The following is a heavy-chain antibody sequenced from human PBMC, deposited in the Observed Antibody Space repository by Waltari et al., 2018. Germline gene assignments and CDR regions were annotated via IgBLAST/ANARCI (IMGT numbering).Heavy chain of an antibody. V-gene: IGHV3-23*04. CDR1: GFTFSSYV. CDR2: IRSGGST. CDR3: AKDRAAAYVFDY. J-gene: IGHJ4*02. D-gene: IGHD6-13*01. Sequence: EVQLVESGGGLAKPGGSLRPSCAASGFTFSSYVMHWARQAPGKGLGGVSAIRSGGSTYYADAVKGRFTISRDNSKNTLSLQMNSLRAEDTAVYYCAKDRAAAYVFDYWGQGVLVTVSS.